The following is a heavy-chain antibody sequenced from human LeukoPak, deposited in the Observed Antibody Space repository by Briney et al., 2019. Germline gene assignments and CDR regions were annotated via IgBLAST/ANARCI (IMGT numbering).Heavy chain of an antibody. D-gene: IGHD6-13*01. V-gene: IGHV4-59*08. Sequence: SETLSLTCTVSGGSISSYYWSWIRQPPGKGLEWIGYIYYSGSTNYNPSLKSRVTISVDTSKNQFSLKLSSVTAADTAVYYCATATGYSSSWYFDYWGQGTLVTASS. J-gene: IGHJ4*02. CDR2: IYYSGST. CDR1: GGSISSYY. CDR3: ATATGYSSSWYFDY.